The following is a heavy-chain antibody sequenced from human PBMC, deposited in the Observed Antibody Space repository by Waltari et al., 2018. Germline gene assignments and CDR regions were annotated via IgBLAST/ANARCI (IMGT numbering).Heavy chain of an antibody. D-gene: IGHD3-22*01. Sequence: QVQLQESGPGLVKPSQTLSLTCTVSGGSISSGGYYWSWIRQHPGKGLEWIGYIYYSGGTYYNPSLKSRVTISVDTSKNQFSLKLSSVTAADTAVYYCARGGEVVVRPYFDYWGQGTLVTVSS. CDR3: ARGGEVVVRPYFDY. CDR2: IYYSGGT. CDR1: GGSISSGGYY. J-gene: IGHJ4*02. V-gene: IGHV4-31*03.